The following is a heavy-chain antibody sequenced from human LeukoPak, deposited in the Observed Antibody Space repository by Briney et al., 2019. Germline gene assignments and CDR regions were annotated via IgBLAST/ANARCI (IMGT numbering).Heavy chain of an antibody. J-gene: IGHJ4*02. CDR3: AKSSLVTPYDY. Sequence: GGSLRLSCAASGFTFSSYGINWVRQAPGKGLEWVSGISGSGGSTYYADYVKGRFTISRDNSKNTLDLQMNSLRAEDTAVYYCAKSSLVTPYDYWGQGTLVSVSS. V-gene: IGHV3-23*01. CDR1: GFTFSSYG. D-gene: IGHD2-15*01. CDR2: ISGSGGST.